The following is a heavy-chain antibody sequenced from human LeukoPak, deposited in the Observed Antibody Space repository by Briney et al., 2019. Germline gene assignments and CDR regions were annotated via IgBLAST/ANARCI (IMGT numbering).Heavy chain of an antibody. CDR1: GGSISSGSYY. D-gene: IGHD2-2*01. V-gene: IGHV4-61*02. Sequence: SETLSLTCTVSGGSISSGSYYWSWIRQPAGKGLEWIGRIYTSGSTNYNPSLKGRVAMSVDTSKNQFSLRLNSVTAADTAVYYCAREYCSTTICYPSGGHYDSWGQGTLVTVSS. CDR2: IYTSGST. CDR3: AREYCSTTICYPSGGHYDS. J-gene: IGHJ4*02.